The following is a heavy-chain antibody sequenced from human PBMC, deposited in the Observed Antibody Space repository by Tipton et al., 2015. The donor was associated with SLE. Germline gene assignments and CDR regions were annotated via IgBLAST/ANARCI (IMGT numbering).Heavy chain of an antibody. J-gene: IGHJ4*02. V-gene: IGHV3-9*01. D-gene: IGHD2-15*01. CDR1: GFTFHDYA. CDR2: LSWNSGTK. Sequence: SLRLSCAASGFTFHDYAMHWVRQAPRKGLEWVSGLSWNSGTKGYAASVKGRFTISRDNANNFVYLQMNSLRAEDTAVYYCARDLPHLSPLLWGQGTQVVVSS. CDR3: ARDLPHLSPLL.